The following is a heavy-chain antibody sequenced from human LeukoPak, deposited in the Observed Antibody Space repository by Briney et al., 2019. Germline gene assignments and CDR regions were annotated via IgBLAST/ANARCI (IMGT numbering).Heavy chain of an antibody. D-gene: IGHD2/OR15-2a*01. CDR3: ARKVLSFLGRN. V-gene: IGHV4-31*03. Sequence: SETLSLTCTVSGGSISSGGYYWSWIRQHPGKGLEWIGEINHSGSTNYNPSLKSRVTISVDTSKNQFSLKLSSVTAADTAVYYCARKVLSFLGRNWGQGTLVTVSS. CDR1: GGSISSGGYY. J-gene: IGHJ4*02. CDR2: INHSGST.